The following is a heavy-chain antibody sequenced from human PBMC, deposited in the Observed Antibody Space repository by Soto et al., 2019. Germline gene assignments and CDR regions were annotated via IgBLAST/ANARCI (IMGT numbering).Heavy chain of an antibody. Sequence: PSCSLALACALCGGTMNSYWWGGFWQHPGKGLEWIAYIFDSGNANYNPSLKSRVTISVDTSKNQFSLKLTSVTAADTAVYYCARHRRTTVAKFYFDNWGQGALVTVSS. CDR2: IFDSGNA. V-gene: IGHV4-59*08. J-gene: IGHJ4*02. CDR1: GGTMNSYW. D-gene: IGHD4-4*01. CDR3: ARHRRTTVAKFYFDN.